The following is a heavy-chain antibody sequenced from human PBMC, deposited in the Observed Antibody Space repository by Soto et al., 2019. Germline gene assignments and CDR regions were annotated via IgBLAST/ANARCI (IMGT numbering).Heavy chain of an antibody. Sequence: GGSLRVSWASSGFTFSSYSMSWVRQAPGKGLEWVSGFRTSGDGGTTYYADSVKGRFTISRDNSKNMLFLQMNGLRAEDTAIYYCAKKVNSGPGSQYFDYWGQGTLVTVPS. CDR2: FRTSGDGGTT. CDR3: AKKVNSGPGSQYFDY. V-gene: IGHV3-23*01. J-gene: IGHJ4*02. CDR1: GFTFSSYS. D-gene: IGHD3-10*01.